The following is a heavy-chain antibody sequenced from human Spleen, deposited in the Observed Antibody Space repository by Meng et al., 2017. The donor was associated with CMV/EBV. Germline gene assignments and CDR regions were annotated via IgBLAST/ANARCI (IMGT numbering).Heavy chain of an antibody. CDR3: LTEDLCSGGNCSVNY. V-gene: IGHV1-24*01. J-gene: IGHJ4*02. CDR2: FDPEDGET. CDR1: GYTFTGYY. Sequence: ASVKVSCKASGYTFTGYYMHWVRQAPGQGLEWMGGFDPEDGETIYTQKFQGRLTLTEDTSTNTAYMQLSSLRSEDTAVYYCLTEDLCSGGNCSVNYWGQGTLVTVSS. D-gene: IGHD2-15*01.